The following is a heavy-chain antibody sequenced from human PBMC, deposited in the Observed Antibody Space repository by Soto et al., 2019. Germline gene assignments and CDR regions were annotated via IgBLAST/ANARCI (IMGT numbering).Heavy chain of an antibody. V-gene: IGHV1-8*01. Sequence: QVQLVQSGAEVKKPGASVKVSCKASGYSFSDYDINWVRQATGQGPEWMGWMNPNSGNTGYAQKFQGTVTMTRNTSINPAYMELSSLGSEDTAVYYCARDNRYNWNDEGWFDPWGQGTLVTVSS. J-gene: IGHJ5*02. CDR1: GYSFSDYD. CDR3: ARDNRYNWNDEGWFDP. D-gene: IGHD1-20*01. CDR2: MNPNSGNT.